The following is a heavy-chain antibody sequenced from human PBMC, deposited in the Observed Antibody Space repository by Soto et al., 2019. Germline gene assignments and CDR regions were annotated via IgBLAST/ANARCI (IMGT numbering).Heavy chain of an antibody. CDR2: INHSGST. D-gene: IGHD3-9*01. CDR1: GGSFSGYY. V-gene: IGHV4-34*01. Sequence: QVQLQQWGAGLLKPSETLSLTCAVYGGSFSGYYWSWIRQPPGKGLEWIGEINHSGSTNYNPSLKSRVTISVDTSKNQCSLKLSSVTAADTAVYYCARGLNDILIGGHAFDLWGQGTMVTVSS. J-gene: IGHJ3*01. CDR3: ARGLNDILIGGHAFDL.